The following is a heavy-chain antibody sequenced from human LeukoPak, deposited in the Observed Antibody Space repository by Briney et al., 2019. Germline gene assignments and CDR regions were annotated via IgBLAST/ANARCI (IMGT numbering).Heavy chain of an antibody. D-gene: IGHD2-21*01. V-gene: IGHV3-48*01. CDR1: GFTFSSYS. Sequence: GGSLRLSCAASGFTFSSYSMNWVRQAPGKGLEWVSYISSSSSTIYYADSVKGRFTISRDNAKNSLYLQMNSLRAEDTAVYYCARGVTYCGGDCYLTYWGQGTLVTVSS. CDR2: ISSSSSTI. CDR3: ARGVTYCGGDCYLTY. J-gene: IGHJ4*02.